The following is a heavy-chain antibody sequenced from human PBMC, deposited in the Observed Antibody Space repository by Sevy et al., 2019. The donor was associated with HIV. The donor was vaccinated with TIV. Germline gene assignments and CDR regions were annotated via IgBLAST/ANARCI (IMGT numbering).Heavy chain of an antibody. CDR2: ISYDGNTQ. D-gene: IGHD2-15*01. Sequence: GGSLRLSCAASRLTFSTYAVHWVRQAPGKGLEWVAVISYDGNTQHYADSVKGRFTISRDNSKNTLFLQMNRLRAEDTALYYCARRDGIYGGNGFDYWGRGTLVTVSS. CDR1: RLTFSTYA. V-gene: IGHV3-30-3*01. CDR3: ARRDGIYGGNGFDY. J-gene: IGHJ4*02.